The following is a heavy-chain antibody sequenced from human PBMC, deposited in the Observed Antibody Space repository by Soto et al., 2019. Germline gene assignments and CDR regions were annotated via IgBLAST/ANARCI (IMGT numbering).Heavy chain of an antibody. J-gene: IGHJ4*02. CDR1: GFILSHYD. V-gene: IGHV3-30*04. Sequence: QVQLVESGGDVVQPGRSLRLSCAASGFILSHYDMHWVRQAPGKGLEWLAVFSPDGSKIFHADSVKGRFTISRDLSKNTLYLQMNNLRPEDTTVYFCAREVTAEIPFDYWGQGTLVTVSS. CDR3: AREVTAEIPFDY. CDR2: FSPDGSKI. D-gene: IGHD2-2*02.